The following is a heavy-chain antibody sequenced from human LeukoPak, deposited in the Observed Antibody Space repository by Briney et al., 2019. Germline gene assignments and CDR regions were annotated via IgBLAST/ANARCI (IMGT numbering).Heavy chain of an antibody. Sequence: PGGSLRLSCAASGFTFSSYSMNWVRQAPGKGLEWVSYISSSSSTIYYADSVKGRFTISRDNAKNSLYLQMNSLRAEDTAVYYCARDSGGIAAAATHYWGQGTLVTVSS. D-gene: IGHD6-13*01. J-gene: IGHJ4*02. CDR2: ISSSSSTI. CDR1: GFTFSSYS. CDR3: ARDSGGIAAAATHY. V-gene: IGHV3-48*04.